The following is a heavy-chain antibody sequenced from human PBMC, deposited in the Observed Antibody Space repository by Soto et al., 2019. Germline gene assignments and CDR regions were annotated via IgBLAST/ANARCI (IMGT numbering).Heavy chain of an antibody. CDR1: GGSISSYY. J-gene: IGHJ4*02. V-gene: IGHV4-59*01. Sequence: SETLSLTCTVSGGSISSYYWSWIRQPPGKGLEWIGYIYYSGSTNYNPSLKSRVTISVDTSRNQFSLKLSSVTAADTAVYYCARGLGRRVGVGYWGQGTLVTVSS. D-gene: IGHD1-26*01. CDR3: ARGLGRRVGVGY. CDR2: IYYSGST.